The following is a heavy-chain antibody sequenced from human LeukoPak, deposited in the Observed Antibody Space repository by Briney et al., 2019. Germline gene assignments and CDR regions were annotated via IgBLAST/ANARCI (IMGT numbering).Heavy chain of an antibody. CDR2: IGGAGGST. CDR3: AREGDYGDYGGAFDI. CDR1: GFTFSSHA. J-gene: IGHJ3*02. V-gene: IGHV3-23*01. Sequence: GGSLRLSCAASGFTFSSHAMGWVRQAPGKGLDWVSAIGGAGGSTYYADSVKGRFSISRDNSKNTLYLQMNSLRAEDTAVYYCAREGDYGDYGGAFDIWGQGTMVTVSS. D-gene: IGHD4-17*01.